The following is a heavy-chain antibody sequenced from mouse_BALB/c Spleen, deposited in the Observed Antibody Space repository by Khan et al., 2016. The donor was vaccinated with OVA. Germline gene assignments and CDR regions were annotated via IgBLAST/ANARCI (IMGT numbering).Heavy chain of an antibody. D-gene: IGHD2-3*01. CDR1: GYTFTYYV. CDR2: IYPGSDNA. CDR3: ARGDGYYVYFDY. J-gene: IGHJ2*01. V-gene: IGHV1-77*01. Sequence: QVQLKQSGPELVKPGASVKMSCKASGYTFTYYVITWVKQRTGQGLEWIGEIYPGSDNAYYNERFKGKATLTADKSSNTTHMQLSSPTSEDSAVYFCARGDGYYVYFDYWGHGTTLTVSS.